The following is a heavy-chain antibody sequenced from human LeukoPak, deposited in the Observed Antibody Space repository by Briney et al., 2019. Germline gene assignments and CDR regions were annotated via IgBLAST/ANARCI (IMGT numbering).Heavy chain of an antibody. CDR3: AKGGRAYNDSSRYNWFDP. D-gene: IGHD3-22*01. J-gene: IGHJ5*02. V-gene: IGHV3-23*01. Sequence: GGSLRLSCAASGFTFSSYAMSWVRQAPGKGLEWVSAISGSGGSTYYADSVKGRFTISRDNSKNTLYLQMNSLRAEDTAVYYCAKGGRAYNDSSRYNWFDPWGQGTLVTVSS. CDR2: ISGSGGST. CDR1: GFTFSSYA.